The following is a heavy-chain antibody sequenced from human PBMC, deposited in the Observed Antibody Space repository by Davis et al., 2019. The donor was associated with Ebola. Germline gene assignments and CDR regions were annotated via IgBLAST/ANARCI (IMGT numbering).Heavy chain of an antibody. Sequence: GGSLRLSCAASGFTVSSNYMSWVRQAPGKGLEWVSGISWNSGSIGYVDSVKGRFTISRDNAKNSLFLQMDSLRDEDTALYYCASGDGRGRSYDMDVWGQGTTVTVSS. J-gene: IGHJ6*02. CDR3: ASGDGRGRSYDMDV. CDR1: GFTVSSNY. CDR2: ISWNSGSI. V-gene: IGHV3-20*04. D-gene: IGHD3/OR15-3a*01.